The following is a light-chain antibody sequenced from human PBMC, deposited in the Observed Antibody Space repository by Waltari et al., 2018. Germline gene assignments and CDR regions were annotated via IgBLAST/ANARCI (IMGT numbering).Light chain of an antibody. Sequence: LTEYNVNWYQQKPGQAPVLVMYRQNNRPSGTPDRFSGAISGNTASLTITGAQAEDEADYYCNFRDTSGNHVFGTGTEVTVL. CDR3: NFRDTSGNHV. CDR1: LTEYN. J-gene: IGLJ1*01. CDR2: RQN. V-gene: IGLV3-19*01.